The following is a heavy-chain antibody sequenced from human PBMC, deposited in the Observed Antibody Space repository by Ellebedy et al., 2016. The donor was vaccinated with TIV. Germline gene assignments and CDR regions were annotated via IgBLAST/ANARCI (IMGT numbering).Heavy chain of an antibody. Sequence: GESLKISCAASGFTFSDYYMSWIRQAPGKGLEWVSYISSSGNTRHYADSVKGRFTISRDNAKNSLYLQMNSLRAEDTAVYYCAREGDTAMVHGMDVWGQGTTVTVSS. CDR2: ISSSGNTR. V-gene: IGHV3-11*01. CDR3: AREGDTAMVHGMDV. CDR1: GFTFSDYY. J-gene: IGHJ6*02. D-gene: IGHD5-18*01.